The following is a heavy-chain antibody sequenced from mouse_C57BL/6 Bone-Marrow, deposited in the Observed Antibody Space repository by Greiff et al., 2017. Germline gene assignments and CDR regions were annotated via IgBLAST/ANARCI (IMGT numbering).Heavy chain of an antibody. V-gene: IGHV5-15*01. CDR3: ARGGNYGYDGLFFDY. CDR2: ISNLAYSI. J-gene: IGHJ2*01. CDR1: GFTFSDYG. Sequence: DVKLVESGGGLVQPGGSLKLSCAASGFTFSDYGMAWVRQAPRKGPEWVAFISNLAYSIYYADTVTGRFTISRENAKNTLYLEMSSLRSEDTAMYYCARGGNYGYDGLFFDYWGQGTTLTVSS. D-gene: IGHD2-2*01.